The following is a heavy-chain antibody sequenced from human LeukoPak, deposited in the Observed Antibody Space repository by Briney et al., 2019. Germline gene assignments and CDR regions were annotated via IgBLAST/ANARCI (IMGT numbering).Heavy chain of an antibody. D-gene: IGHD1-26*01. CDR2: IYSGGST. CDR3: AKVVGATTYFDY. CDR1: GFTVSSYY. V-gene: IGHV3-53*01. J-gene: IGHJ4*02. Sequence: GGSLTLSCAASGFTVSSYYMSCVRQAPGKGLEWVSVIYSGGSTYYADSVKGRFTISRDNSKNTLYLQMNSLRAEDTAVYYCAKVVGATTYFDYWGQGTLVTVSS.